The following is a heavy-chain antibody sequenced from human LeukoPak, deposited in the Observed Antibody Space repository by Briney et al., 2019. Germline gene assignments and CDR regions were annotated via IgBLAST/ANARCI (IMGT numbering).Heavy chain of an antibody. D-gene: IGHD4-17*01. J-gene: IGHJ3*02. V-gene: IGHV1-18*01. CDR3: AADRPASDYGDYVHDAFDI. CDR1: GYTFTSYG. CDR2: ISAYNGNT. Sequence: PVASVKVSCKASGYTFTSYGISWVRQAPGQGLEWMGWISAYNGNTNYAQKLQGRVTMTTDTSTSTAYMELRSLRSDDTAVYYCAADRPASDYGDYVHDAFDIWGQGTMVTVSS.